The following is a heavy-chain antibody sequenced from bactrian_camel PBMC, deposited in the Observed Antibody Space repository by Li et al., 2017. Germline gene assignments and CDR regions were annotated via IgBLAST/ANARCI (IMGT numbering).Heavy chain of an antibody. CDR3: AARPCGDTWYAPPVATTTTWNY. Sequence: QVQLVESGGGSVQAGGSRRLSCTPSGSIYNDNCMGWIRQAPGMEREAVAAIYTGLGRPLYADSVLGRFTISKDNARKTVYLQMNSLQPDDTAMYYCAARPCGDTWYAPPVATTTTWNYRGQGTQVTVSS. V-gene: IGHV3S54*01. D-gene: IGHD4*01. CDR2: IYTGLGRP. J-gene: IGHJ4*01. CDR1: GSIYNDNC.